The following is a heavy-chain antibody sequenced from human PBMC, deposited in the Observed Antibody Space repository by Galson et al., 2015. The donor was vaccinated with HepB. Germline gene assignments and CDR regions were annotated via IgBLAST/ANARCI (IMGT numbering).Heavy chain of an antibody. CDR3: ARGRYSYGPIFFYYMDG. J-gene: IGHJ6*03. V-gene: IGHV1-69*10. CDR1: EGTFSNYG. Sequence: SVKVSCKASEGTFSNYGISWVRQAPGQGLEWMGGIIPMLDVTNYAENFQGRVTITVDKSTNTAYMELSRLRSADSALYYCARGRYSYGPIFFYYMDGWGKGTTVTVSS. D-gene: IGHD5-18*01. CDR2: IIPMLDVT.